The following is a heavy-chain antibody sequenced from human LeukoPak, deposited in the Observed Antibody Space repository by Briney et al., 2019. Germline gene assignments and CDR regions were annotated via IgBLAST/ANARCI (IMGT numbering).Heavy chain of an antibody. CDR1: GFTVSSNY. V-gene: IGHV3-66*01. D-gene: IGHD1-26*01. CDR2: ICSGGST. Sequence: PGGSLRLSCAASGFTVSSNYMSWVRQAPGKGLEWVSVICSGGSTYYADSVKGRFTISRDNSKNTLYLQMNSLRAEDTAVYYCARDSGSYFYGYFDYWGQGTLVTVSS. CDR3: ARDSGSYFYGYFDY. J-gene: IGHJ4*02.